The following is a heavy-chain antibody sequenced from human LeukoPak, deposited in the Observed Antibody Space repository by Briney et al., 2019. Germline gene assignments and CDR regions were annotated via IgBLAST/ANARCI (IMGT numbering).Heavy chain of an antibody. CDR2: ISSGSSTI. Sequence: GGSLRLSCAASGFTFSSYSMNWVRQAPGEGLGWVSYISSGSSTIYYADSVKGRFTISRDDAKDSLYLQMNSLRDEDTAVYYCARGNLGGDYWGQGTLVTVSS. CDR1: GFTFSSYS. D-gene: IGHD7-27*01. V-gene: IGHV3-48*02. CDR3: ARGNLGGDY. J-gene: IGHJ4*02.